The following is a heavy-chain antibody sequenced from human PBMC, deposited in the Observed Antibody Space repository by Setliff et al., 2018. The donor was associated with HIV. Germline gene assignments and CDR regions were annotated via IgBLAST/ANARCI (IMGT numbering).Heavy chain of an antibody. CDR2: INEDGSEK. CDR1: GFMFNKNY. CDR3: ALLWPFDY. J-gene: IGHJ4*02. Sequence: SLRLSCTASGFMFNKNYMSWVRQAPGKGLEWVANINEDGSEKYYVDSVKGRFTISRDNAENSLSLQMNSLRGEDTAVYYCALLWPFDYWGQGALVTVSS. V-gene: IGHV3-7*03. D-gene: IGHD3-10*01.